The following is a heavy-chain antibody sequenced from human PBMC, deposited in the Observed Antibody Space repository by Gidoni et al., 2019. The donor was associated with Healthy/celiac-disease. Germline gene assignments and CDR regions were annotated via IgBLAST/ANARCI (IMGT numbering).Heavy chain of an antibody. V-gene: IGHV3-15*01. CDR1: GFTSSNAW. D-gene: IGHD3-10*01. Sequence: EVQLVESGGGLVKPGGSLRLSCAASGFTSSNAWMSWVRQAPGKGLEWVGRIKSKTDGGTTDYAAPVKGRFTISRDDSKNTLYLQMNSLKTEDTAVYYCTTGITMVRGANPWGQGTLVTVSS. CDR3: TTGITMVRGANP. CDR2: IKSKTDGGTT. J-gene: IGHJ4*02.